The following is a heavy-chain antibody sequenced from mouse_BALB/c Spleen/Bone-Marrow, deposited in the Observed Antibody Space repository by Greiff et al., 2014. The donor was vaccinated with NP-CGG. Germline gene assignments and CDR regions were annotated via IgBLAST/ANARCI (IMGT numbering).Heavy chain of an antibody. D-gene: IGHD4-1*01. CDR2: INPSTGYT. Sequence: QVQLQQSGAELAKPGASVKMSCKASGYTFTSYWMHWVKQRPGQGLEWIGYINPSTGYTGYNQKFKDKATLTADKSSSTAYMQLSSLTSEDSAVYYCARSAPWDGFAYWGQGTLVTVSA. V-gene: IGHV1-7*01. CDR3: ARSAPWDGFAY. J-gene: IGHJ3*01. CDR1: GYTFTSYW.